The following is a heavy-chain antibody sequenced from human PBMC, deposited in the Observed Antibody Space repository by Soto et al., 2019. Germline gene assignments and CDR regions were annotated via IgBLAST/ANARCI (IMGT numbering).Heavy chain of an antibody. CDR3: ASVKGSGYHNRFAP. J-gene: IGHJ5*02. CDR1: GGTFSSYA. CDR2: IIPIFGTA. V-gene: IGHV1-69*06. D-gene: IGHD3-22*01. Sequence: ASVKVSCKASGGTFSSYAISWVRQAPGQGLEWMGGIIPIFGTANYAQKFQGRVTITADTSTSTAYMELSSLRSDDTAVYYCASVKGSGYHNRFAPWGQGTLVTVSA.